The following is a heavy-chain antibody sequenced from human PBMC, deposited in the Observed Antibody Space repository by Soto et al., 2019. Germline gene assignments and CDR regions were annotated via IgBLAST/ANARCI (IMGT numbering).Heavy chain of an antibody. CDR2: IIPIFGTA. CDR1: GGTFSSYA. D-gene: IGHD2-15*01. CDR3: ARDQLYCSGGSCLLRAYYGMDV. Sequence: SVKVSCKASGGTFSSYAISWVRQAPGQGLEWMGGIIPIFGTANYAQKFQGRVTITADESTSTAYMELSSLRSEDTAVYYCARDQLYCSGGSCLLRAYYGMDVWGQGTTVTVSS. V-gene: IGHV1-69*13. J-gene: IGHJ6*02.